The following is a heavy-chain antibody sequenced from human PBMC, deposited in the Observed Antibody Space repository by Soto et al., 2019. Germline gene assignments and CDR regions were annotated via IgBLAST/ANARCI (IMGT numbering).Heavy chain of an antibody. CDR3: ARQEGYGLAPIKH. V-gene: IGHV1-69*13. CDR1: GGTFSSYA. Sequence: ASVKVSCKTSGGTFSSYAISWVRQAPGQGLEWMGGIIPIFDTANYAQKFQGRVTITADESTSTAYMELSSLRSEDTAVYYCARQEGYGLAPIKHWGQGTLVTVSS. D-gene: IGHD5-18*01. CDR2: IIPIFDTA. J-gene: IGHJ1*01.